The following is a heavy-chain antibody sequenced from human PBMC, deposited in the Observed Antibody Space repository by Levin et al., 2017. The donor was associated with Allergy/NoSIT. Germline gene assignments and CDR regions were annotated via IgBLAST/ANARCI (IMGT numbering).Heavy chain of an antibody. CDR1: GFTFSSYW. Sequence: GGSLRLSCAASGFTFSSYWMSWVRQAPGKGLEWVANIKQDGSEKYYVDSVKGRFTISRDNAKNSLYLQMNSLRAEDTAVYYCARDLGSSWYAPGGWCDPWGQGTLVTVSA. J-gene: IGHJ5*02. D-gene: IGHD6-13*01. CDR3: ARDLGSSWYAPGGWCDP. V-gene: IGHV3-7*04. CDR2: IKQDGSEK.